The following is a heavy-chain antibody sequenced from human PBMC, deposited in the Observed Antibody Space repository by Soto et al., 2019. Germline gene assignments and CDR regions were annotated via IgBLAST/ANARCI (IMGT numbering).Heavy chain of an antibody. D-gene: IGHD1-26*01. CDR2: INPSGGST. J-gene: IGHJ4*02. CDR1: GYTFTNFG. CDR3: ARTTHSGSYFNY. Sequence: ASVKVSCKASGYTFTNFGISWVRQAPGQGLEWMGIINPSGGSTSYAQKFQGRVTMTRDTSTSTVYMELSSLRSEDTAVYYCARTTHSGSYFNYWGQGTLVTVSS. V-gene: IGHV1-46*01.